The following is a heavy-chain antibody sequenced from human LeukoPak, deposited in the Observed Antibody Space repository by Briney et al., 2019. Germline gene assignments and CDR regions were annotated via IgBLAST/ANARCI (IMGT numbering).Heavy chain of an antibody. CDR2: ISSSSSLI. CDR1: GFTFSDYS. CDR3: ARDRAVAGSFDY. Sequence: GGSLRLSCAVSGFTFSDYSMNWVRQAPGKGLEWVSCISSSSSLIYYADSVKGRFTISRDNAKNSLYLQMNSLRAEDTAVYYCARDRAVAGSFDYWGQGTLVTVSS. D-gene: IGHD6-19*01. J-gene: IGHJ4*02. V-gene: IGHV3-21*01.